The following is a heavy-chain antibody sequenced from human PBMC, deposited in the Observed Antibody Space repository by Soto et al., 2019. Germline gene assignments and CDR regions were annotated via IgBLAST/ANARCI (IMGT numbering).Heavy chain of an antibody. CDR1: GFTFSGYA. CDR3: AKVRGEKLVGNYYYYMDF. D-gene: IGHD6-6*01. Sequence: PGGSLRLSCAASGFTFSGYAMSWVRQAPGKGLEWVSAISGSGGSTYYADSVKGRFTISRDNSKNTLYLQMNSLRAEDTAVYYCAKVRGEKLVGNYYYYMDFWCKGTTVNDSS. J-gene: IGHJ6*03. CDR2: ISGSGGST. V-gene: IGHV3-23*01.